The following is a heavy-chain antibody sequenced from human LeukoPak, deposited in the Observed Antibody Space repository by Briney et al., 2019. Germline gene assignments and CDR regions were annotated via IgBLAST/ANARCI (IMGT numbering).Heavy chain of an antibody. J-gene: IGHJ4*02. CDR1: GFTFSSYS. CDR2: ISSSSSYI. D-gene: IGHD6-19*01. Sequence: GGSLSLSCAASGFTFSSYSMNWVRQAPGKGLEWVSSISSSSSYIYYADSVKGRFTISRDNAKNSLYLQMNSLRAEDTAVYYCARLYSSGPSDYWGQGTLVTVSS. V-gene: IGHV3-21*01. CDR3: ARLYSSGPSDY.